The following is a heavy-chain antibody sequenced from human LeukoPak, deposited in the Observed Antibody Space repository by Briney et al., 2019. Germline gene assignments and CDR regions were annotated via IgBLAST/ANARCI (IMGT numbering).Heavy chain of an antibody. V-gene: IGHV3-23*01. Sequence: GGSLRLSCAASGFTFSTYAMSWVRQAAGKGLEWVSAISGSAGSTNYADSVKGRFTISRDNFKNTLYLQMNSLRVEDTAVYYCARTGSSRFDYWGQGTLVTVSS. J-gene: IGHJ4*02. CDR2: ISGSAGST. CDR1: GFTFSTYA. D-gene: IGHD1-26*01. CDR3: ARTGSSRFDY.